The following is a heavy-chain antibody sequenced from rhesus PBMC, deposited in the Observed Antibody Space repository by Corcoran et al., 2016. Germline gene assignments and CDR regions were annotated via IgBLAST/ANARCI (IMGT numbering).Heavy chain of an antibody. V-gene: IGHV4-93*01. CDR2: IYGSTGIT. CDR1: GGSMSSSNW. CDR3: TRGGGYSSWYTNFDY. J-gene: IGHJ4*01. D-gene: IGHD6-13*01. Sequence: QVQLQESGPAVVKPSETLSLTCAVSGGSMSSSNWWSWIRQSPGKGLEWIGGIYGSTGITEYNPSLKRRFTISKDPSKNQFSLKLSSGTAADTAVYYCTRGGGYSSWYTNFDYWGQGVLVTVSS.